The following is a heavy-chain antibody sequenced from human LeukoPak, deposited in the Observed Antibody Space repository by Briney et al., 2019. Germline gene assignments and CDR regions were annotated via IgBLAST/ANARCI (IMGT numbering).Heavy chain of an antibody. D-gene: IGHD6-13*01. CDR3: ARDTGHGIAAATGNWFDP. CDR2: IYYSGST. Sequence: SETLSLTCTVSIGSISSSSYYWGWIRQPPGKGLEWIGSIYYSGSTYYNPSLKSRVTISVDRSKNQFSLKLSSVTAADTAVYYCARDTGHGIAAATGNWFDPWGQGTLVTVSS. V-gene: IGHV4-39*07. J-gene: IGHJ5*02. CDR1: IGSISSSSYY.